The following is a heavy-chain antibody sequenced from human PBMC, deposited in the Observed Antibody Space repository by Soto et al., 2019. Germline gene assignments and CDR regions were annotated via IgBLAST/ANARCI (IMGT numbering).Heavy chain of an antibody. J-gene: IGHJ4*02. CDR1: GFTFTNAW. D-gene: IGHD5-12*01. Sequence: GGSLRLSCAASGFTFTNAWLNWVRQAPGKGLEWVGRIQSKVDGGTTDYAAPVKGRFTISRDDSKNTVYLQMNSLKSEDTAVYYCTTIREYSGWYSGGPFDYWGQGTLVTVSS. CDR2: IQSKVDGGTT. V-gene: IGHV3-15*07. CDR3: TTIREYSGWYSGGPFDY.